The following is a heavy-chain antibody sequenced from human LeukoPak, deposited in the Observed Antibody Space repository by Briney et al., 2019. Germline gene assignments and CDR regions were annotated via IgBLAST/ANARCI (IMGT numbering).Heavy chain of an antibody. Sequence: SVKVSCKASGGTFSSYAISWVRQAPGQGLEWMGGIIPIFGTANYAQKFQGRVTITADESTSTAYMELSSLRSEDTAVYYCARDPGVGATRGIWFDPWGQGTLVTVSS. D-gene: IGHD1-26*01. CDR1: GGTFSSYA. J-gene: IGHJ5*02. CDR3: ARDPGVGATRGIWFDP. CDR2: IIPIFGTA. V-gene: IGHV1-69*13.